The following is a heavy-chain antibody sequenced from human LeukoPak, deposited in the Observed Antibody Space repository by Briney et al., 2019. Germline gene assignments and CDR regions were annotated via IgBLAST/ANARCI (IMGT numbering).Heavy chain of an antibody. CDR3: ARGDDSSGYYYVLDY. J-gene: IGHJ4*02. D-gene: IGHD3-22*01. CDR1: GYSISSGYY. CDR2: IYHSGST. Sequence: SETLSLTCTVSGYSISSGYYWGWIRQPPGKGLEWIGSIYHSGSTYYNPSLKSRVTISVDTSKNQFSLKLSSVTAADTAVYHCARGDDSSGYYYVLDYWGQGTLVTVSS. V-gene: IGHV4-38-2*02.